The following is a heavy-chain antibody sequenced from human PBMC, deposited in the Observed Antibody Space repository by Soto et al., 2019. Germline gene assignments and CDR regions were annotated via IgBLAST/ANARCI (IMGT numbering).Heavy chain of an antibody. CDR2: VYNSGST. Sequence: ASETLSLTCTVSGGSISSNYWTWIRQPLGKGLEWIGYVYNSGSTNYNPSLKSRVTISEDTSKSQFSLKVNSMTAADTAVYYCARYRREAVAGYTLDNWGQGMLVTVSS. V-gene: IGHV4-59*01. D-gene: IGHD6-13*01. CDR3: ARYRREAVAGYTLDN. J-gene: IGHJ4*02. CDR1: GGSISSNY.